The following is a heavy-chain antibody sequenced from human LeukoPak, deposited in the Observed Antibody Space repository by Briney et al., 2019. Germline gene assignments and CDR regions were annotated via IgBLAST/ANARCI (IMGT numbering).Heavy chain of an antibody. Sequence: TASETLSLTCTVSGDSISSYYWNWIRQPPGKGLEWIGYIYYTGSTNYNPSLKSRVTISVDTSKNQFSLKLSSVTAADTAVYYCARFTNWNYGNWFDPWGQGTLVTVSS. D-gene: IGHD1-7*01. CDR2: IYYTGST. J-gene: IGHJ5*02. CDR1: GDSISSYY. CDR3: ARFTNWNYGNWFDP. V-gene: IGHV4-59*01.